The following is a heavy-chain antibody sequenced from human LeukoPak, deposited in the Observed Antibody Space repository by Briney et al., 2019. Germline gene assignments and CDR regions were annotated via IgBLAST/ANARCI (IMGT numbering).Heavy chain of an antibody. CDR2: INPNSGGT. Sequence: ASVKVSCKASGYTFTGYYMHWVRQAPGQGLEWMGWINPNSGGTNYAQKFQGWVTMTRDTSISTACMELSRLRSDDTAVYYCATARCGGDCYPSFDYWGQGTLVTVSS. V-gene: IGHV1-2*04. CDR1: GYTFTGYY. D-gene: IGHD2-21*02. CDR3: ATARCGGDCYPSFDY. J-gene: IGHJ4*02.